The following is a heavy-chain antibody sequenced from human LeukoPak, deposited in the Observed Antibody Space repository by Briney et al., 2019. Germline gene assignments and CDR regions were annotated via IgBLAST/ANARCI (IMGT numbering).Heavy chain of an antibody. CDR3: ARVTSVAFDI. CDR2: ISAYNGNA. Sequence: ASVKVSCKASGYTFTSYGISWVRQAPGQGLEWMGWISAYNGNANYAQKLQGRVSMTTDTSTSTAYVELRSLRSDDTAVYYCARVTSVAFDIWGQGTMVTVSS. J-gene: IGHJ3*02. D-gene: IGHD6-6*01. V-gene: IGHV1-18*01. CDR1: GYTFTSYG.